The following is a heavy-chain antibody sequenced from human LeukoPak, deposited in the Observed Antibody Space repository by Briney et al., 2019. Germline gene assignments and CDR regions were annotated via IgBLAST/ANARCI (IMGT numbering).Heavy chain of an antibody. V-gene: IGHV3-21*01. CDR2: IAASTSHI. D-gene: IGHD3-10*01. Sequence: GGSLRLSCASSGFTFSTYNMNWVRQAPGKGLEWVPSIAASTSHIYYTGSVKGRFTISRYNAKNSLYMQMNSLRDEDTAVYYWAREEGSGSAFDYWGQGTLVTVSS. J-gene: IGHJ4*02. CDR1: GFTFSTYN. CDR3: AREEGSGSAFDY.